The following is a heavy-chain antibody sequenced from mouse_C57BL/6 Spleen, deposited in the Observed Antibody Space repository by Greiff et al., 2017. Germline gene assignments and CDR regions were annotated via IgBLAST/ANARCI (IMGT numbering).Heavy chain of an antibody. CDR2: INPNNGGT. D-gene: IGHD1-1*01. J-gene: IGHJ4*01. CDR1: GYTFTDYY. CDR3: ARRRDYGQAMDY. V-gene: IGHV1-26*01. Sequence: VQLQQSGPELVKPGASVKISCKASGYTFTDYYMNWVKQSHGKSLEWIGDINPNNGGTSYNQKFKGKATLTVDKSSSTAYMELRSLTSEDSAVYYCARRRDYGQAMDYWGQGTSVTVSS.